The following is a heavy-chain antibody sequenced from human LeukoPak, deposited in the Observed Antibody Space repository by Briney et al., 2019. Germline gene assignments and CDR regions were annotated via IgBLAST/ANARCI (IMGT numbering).Heavy chain of an antibody. CDR1: GGSISSYY. Sequence: PSETLSLTCTVSGGSISSYYWSWIRQPPGKGLEWIGYIYYSGSTNYNPSLKSRVTISVDTSKNQFSLKLSSVTAADTAVYYCARTSSWYGYYYYYYMDVWGKGTTVTVSS. J-gene: IGHJ6*03. D-gene: IGHD6-13*01. CDR2: IYYSGST. V-gene: IGHV4-59*01. CDR3: ARTSSWYGYYYYYYMDV.